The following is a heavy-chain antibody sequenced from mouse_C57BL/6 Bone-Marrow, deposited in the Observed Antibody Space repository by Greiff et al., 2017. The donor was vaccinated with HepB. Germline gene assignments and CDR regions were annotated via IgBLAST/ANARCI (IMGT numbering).Heavy chain of an antibody. Sequence: QVQLQQSGAELARPGASVKMSCKASGYTFTSYTMHWVKQRPGQGLEWIGYINPSRGYTKYNQKFKDKATLTADKSSSTAYMQLSSLTSEDSAVYYCARSGYDYGAWFAYWGQGTLVTVSA. CDR3: ARSGYDYGAWFAY. D-gene: IGHD2-4*01. CDR1: GYTFTSYT. V-gene: IGHV1-4*01. CDR2: INPSRGYT. J-gene: IGHJ3*01.